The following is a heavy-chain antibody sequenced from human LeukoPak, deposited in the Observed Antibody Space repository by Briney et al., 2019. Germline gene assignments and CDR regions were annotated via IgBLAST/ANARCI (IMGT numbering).Heavy chain of an antibody. V-gene: IGHV3-30*01. J-gene: IGHJ6*03. CDR3: ARDSIAARPNYYYYMDV. CDR2: ISYDGSNK. Sequence: GGSLRLSCAASGFTFSSYAMHWVRQAPGKGLEWVAVISYDGSNKYYADSVKGRFTISRDNSKNTLYLQMNSLRAEDTAVCYCARDSIAARPNYYYYMDVWGKGTTVTVSS. D-gene: IGHD6-6*01. CDR1: GFTFSSYA.